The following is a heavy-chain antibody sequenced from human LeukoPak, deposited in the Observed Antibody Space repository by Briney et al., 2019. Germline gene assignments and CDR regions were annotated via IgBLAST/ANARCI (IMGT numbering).Heavy chain of an antibody. D-gene: IGHD1-7*01. V-gene: IGHV3-23*01. CDR1: GFTFSSYA. J-gene: IGHJ4*02. Sequence: PGGSLRLSCVASGFTFSSYAMSWVRQAPGKGLEWVSAISGSGGSTYCADSVKGRFTISRDNSKNTLYLQMNSLRAEGTAVYYCAKLRGGTTRNSYDYWGQGTLVTVSS. CDR3: AKLRGGTTRNSYDY. CDR2: ISGSGGST.